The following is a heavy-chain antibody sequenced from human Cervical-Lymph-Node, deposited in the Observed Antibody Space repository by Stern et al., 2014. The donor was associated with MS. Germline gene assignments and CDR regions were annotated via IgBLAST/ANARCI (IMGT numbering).Heavy chain of an antibody. V-gene: IGHV2-5*02. Sequence: QVTLRESGPTLVKPTQTLTLTCTFSGFSLSTSGVGVGWIRQPPGKALEWLALIYWDDDNRYSPSLKSRLTITKDTSKNQVVLTMTNMDPVDTATYYCAHVRADWNYVDYWGQGTLVTVSS. D-gene: IGHD3/OR15-3a*01. CDR3: AHVRADWNYVDY. CDR2: IYWDDDN. J-gene: IGHJ4*02. CDR1: GFSLSTSGVG.